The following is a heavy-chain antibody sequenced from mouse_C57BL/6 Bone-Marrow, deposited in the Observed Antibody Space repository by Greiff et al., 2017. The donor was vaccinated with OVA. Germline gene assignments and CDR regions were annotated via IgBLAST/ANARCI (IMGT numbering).Heavy chain of an antibody. CDR3: AREDDDYYAMDY. D-gene: IGHD2-3*01. V-gene: IGHV5-16*01. Sequence: VQLKESEGGLVQPGSSMKLSCTASGFTFSDYYMAWVRQVPEKGLEWVANINYDGSSTYYLDSLKSRFIISRDNAKNILYLQMSSLKSEDTATYYCAREDDDYYAMDYWGQGTSVTVSS. CDR2: INYDGSST. J-gene: IGHJ4*01. CDR1: GFTFSDYY.